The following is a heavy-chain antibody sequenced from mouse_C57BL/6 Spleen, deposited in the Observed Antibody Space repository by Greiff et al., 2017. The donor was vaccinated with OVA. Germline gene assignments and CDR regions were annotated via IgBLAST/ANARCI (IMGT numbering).Heavy chain of an antibody. CDR1: GYTFTDYY. CDR2: INPYNGGT. Sequence: EVQLQQSGPVLVKPGASVKMSCKASGYTFTDYYMNWVKQSHGKSLEWIGVINPYNGGTSYNQKFKGKATLTVDKSSSTAYMELHSLTSEDSAVYYCPRALSTVIDNDYFEYWGQGPTHTVSS. D-gene: IGHD1-1*01. V-gene: IGHV1-19*01. CDR3: PRALSTVIDNDYFEY. J-gene: IGHJ2*01.